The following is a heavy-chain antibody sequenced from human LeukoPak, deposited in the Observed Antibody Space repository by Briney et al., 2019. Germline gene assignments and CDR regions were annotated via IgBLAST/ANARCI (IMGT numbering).Heavy chain of an antibody. CDR3: ARWQNSSGYYYYFDY. J-gene: IGHJ4*02. CDR2: ISTRSTYT. V-gene: IGHV3-11*03. CDR1: GFTFSDYY. D-gene: IGHD3-22*01. Sequence: GGSLRLSCAAFGFTFSDYYTTWIRQAPGKGLEWVSYISTRSTYTDYADSVKGRFTISRDDARNSLYLQMNSLRVEDTAVYYCARWQNSSGYYYYFDYWGQGTLVTVSS.